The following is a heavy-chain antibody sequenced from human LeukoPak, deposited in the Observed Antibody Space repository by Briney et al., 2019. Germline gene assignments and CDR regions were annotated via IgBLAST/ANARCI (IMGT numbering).Heavy chain of an antibody. CDR2: IYYSGST. CDR3: ARLYDSFRAFDI. V-gene: IGHV4-39*07. CDR1: GGSISSSSYY. J-gene: IGHJ3*02. D-gene: IGHD2-8*01. Sequence: PSETLSLTCTVSGGSISSSSYYWGWIRQPPGKGLEWIGNIYYSGSTYYNPSLKSRVTISVDTSKNQFSLKLNSVTAADTAVYYCARLYDSFRAFDIWGQGTIITVSS.